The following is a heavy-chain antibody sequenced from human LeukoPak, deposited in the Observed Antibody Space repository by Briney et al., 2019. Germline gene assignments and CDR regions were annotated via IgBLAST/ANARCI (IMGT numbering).Heavy chain of an antibody. CDR3: ARSSSGWYYFDY. V-gene: IGHV4-4*07. CDR2: IYTSGST. D-gene: IGHD6-19*01. J-gene: IGHJ4*02. CDR1: GGSISSYY. Sequence: SETLSLTCTVSGGSISSYYWSWIRQPVGKGLEWIGRIYTSGSTNYNPSLKSRVTMSVDTSKNQFSLELSSVAAADTAVYYCARSSSGWYYFDYWGQGTLVTVSS.